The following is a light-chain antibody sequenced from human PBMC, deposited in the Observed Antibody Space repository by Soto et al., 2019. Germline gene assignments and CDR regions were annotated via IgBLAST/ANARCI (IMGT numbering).Light chain of an antibody. CDR2: GNS. CDR1: SSNIGAGYD. CDR3: QSYDSSLSGSI. Sequence: QSVLTQPPSVSGAPGQWVTISCTGSSSNIGAGYDVHWYQQLPGTAPKLLIYGNSNRPSGVPDRFSGSKSGTSASLAITGLQAEDEADYDCQSYDSSLSGSIFGGGTKLTVL. J-gene: IGLJ2*01. V-gene: IGLV1-40*01.